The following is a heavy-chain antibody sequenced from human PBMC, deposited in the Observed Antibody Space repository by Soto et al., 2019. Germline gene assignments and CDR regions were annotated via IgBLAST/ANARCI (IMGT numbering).Heavy chain of an antibody. J-gene: IGHJ6*02. V-gene: IGHV1-18*04. Sequence: QVKRVQSGVEVKKPGASVKVSCKASGYTFISHGISWGRQAPGQGLEWMGWISGKNGNTNYAQKLQGRVNLTTDTSTSTAYMELRSLRSDDTAVYYCARVSSSIVVVPDYGMDVWGQGTTVTVSS. D-gene: IGHD2-15*01. CDR1: GYTFISHG. CDR3: ARVSSSIVVVPDYGMDV. CDR2: ISGKNGNT.